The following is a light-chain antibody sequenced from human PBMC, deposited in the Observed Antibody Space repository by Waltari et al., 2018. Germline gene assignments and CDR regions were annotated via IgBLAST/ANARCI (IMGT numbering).Light chain of an antibody. CDR3: QQYNRWPPIT. CDR2: DAS. CDR1: QSVSSN. V-gene: IGKV3-15*01. J-gene: IGKJ5*01. Sequence: EIVMTQSPATLSVSPGETATHSCSASQSVSSNVAWYQKKPGQAPRLLIYDASTRAPSIPARFRGSGSGTEFTLTISSLQSEDFAVYYCQQYNRWPPITFGHGTRLEI.